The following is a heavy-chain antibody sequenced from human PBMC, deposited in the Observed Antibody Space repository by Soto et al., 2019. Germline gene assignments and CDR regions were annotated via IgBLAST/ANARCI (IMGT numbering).Heavy chain of an antibody. CDR3: AREVLTAAGTFGWFNP. CDR1: GYTLSEVA. J-gene: IGHJ5*02. D-gene: IGHD6-13*01. Sequence: GASVKVSCKVSGYTLSEVAMHWVRQAPXKGLEWMGGFDPDDGETIYAQNFQGRVTMTEDTSTDTAYMELRNLRSEDTAVYYCAREVLTAAGTFGWFNPWGQGTLVTVSS. V-gene: IGHV1-24*01. CDR2: FDPDDGET.